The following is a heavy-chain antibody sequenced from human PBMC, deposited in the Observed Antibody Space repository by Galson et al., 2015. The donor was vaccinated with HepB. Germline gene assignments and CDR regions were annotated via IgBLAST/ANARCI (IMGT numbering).Heavy chain of an antibody. Sequence: SVKVSCKASGGTFSSYAISWVRQAPGQGLEWMGGINPIFGTANYAQKFQGRVTITADESTSTAYMELSSLRSEDTAVYYCARAVTTLDTEKYYYGMDVWGQGTTVTVSS. CDR1: GGTFSSYA. CDR2: INPIFGTA. J-gene: IGHJ6*02. D-gene: IGHD4-11*01. CDR3: ARAVTTLDTEKYYYGMDV. V-gene: IGHV1-69*13.